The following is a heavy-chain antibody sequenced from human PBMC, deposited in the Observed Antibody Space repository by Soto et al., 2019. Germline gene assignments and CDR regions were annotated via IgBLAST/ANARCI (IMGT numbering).Heavy chain of an antibody. V-gene: IGHV4-39*01. CDR3: ARIGDAGIYYYYGMDV. CDR1: GGSISSSSYY. CDR2: IYYSGST. J-gene: IGHJ6*02. D-gene: IGHD3-10*01. Sequence: PSETLSLTCTVSGGSISSSSYYWGWSRQPPGKGLEWIGSIYYSGSTYYNPSLKSRVTISVDTSKNQFSLKLSSVTAADTAVYYCARIGDAGIYYYYGMDVWAQRTTVTVSS.